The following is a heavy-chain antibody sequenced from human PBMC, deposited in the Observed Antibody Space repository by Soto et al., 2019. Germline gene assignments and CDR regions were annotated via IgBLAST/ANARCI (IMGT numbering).Heavy chain of an antibody. Sequence: QVQLQESGPGLVKPSETLSLTCTVSGGSVSSGSYYWSWIRQPPGKGLEWIGYIYYSGSTNYNPSLKSRVTISVDTSKNQCSLKLSSVTAADTAVYYCARGLVVVVAAEFDYWGQGTLVTVSS. J-gene: IGHJ4*02. D-gene: IGHD2-15*01. CDR2: IYYSGST. CDR1: GGSVSSGSYY. V-gene: IGHV4-61*01. CDR3: ARGLVVVVAAEFDY.